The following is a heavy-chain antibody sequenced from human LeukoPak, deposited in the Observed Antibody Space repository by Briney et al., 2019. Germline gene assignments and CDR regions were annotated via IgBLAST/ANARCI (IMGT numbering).Heavy chain of an antibody. CDR2: IYYSGST. V-gene: IGHV4-30-4*01. J-gene: IGHJ4*02. D-gene: IGHD3-22*01. Sequence: PSETLSLTCTVSGGSISSGDYYWSWIHQPPGKGLEWIGYIYYSGSTYYNLSLKSRVTISVDTSKNQFSLKLSSVTAADTAVYYCARVPYYYDSSGYPDYWGQGTLVTVSS. CDR1: GGSISSGDYY. CDR3: ARVPYYYDSSGYPDY.